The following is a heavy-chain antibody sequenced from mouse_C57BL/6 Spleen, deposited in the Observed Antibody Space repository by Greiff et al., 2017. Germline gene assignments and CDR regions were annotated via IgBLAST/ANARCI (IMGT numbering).Heavy chain of an antibody. CDR3: ARRGDGYYGYAMDY. V-gene: IGHV1-64*01. CDR2: IHPNSGST. Sequence: QVQLQQSGAELVKPGASVKLSCKASGYTFTSYWMHWVKQRPGQGLEWIGMIHPNSGSTNYNEKFKSKATLTVDRSSSTAYMQLSSLTSEDSAVYYCARRGDGYYGYAMDYWGQGTSVTVSS. CDR1: GYTFTSYW. D-gene: IGHD2-3*01. J-gene: IGHJ4*01.